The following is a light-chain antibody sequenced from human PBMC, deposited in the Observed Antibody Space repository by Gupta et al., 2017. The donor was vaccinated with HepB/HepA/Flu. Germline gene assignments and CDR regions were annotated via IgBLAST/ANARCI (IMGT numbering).Light chain of an antibody. V-gene: IGKV4-1*01. CDR3: QEDCTHMVT. J-gene: IGKJ4*01. Sequence: IVMTQSPASLALSLSEGDTTNFKSSQRISDSVSDKSYLAWYQKKPGQPPRLLFYWASIRESGVHCRFGCGGSGKDFTLIISRLQAEDVAIYCCQEDCTHMVTFGRGTRVEIK. CDR2: WAS. CDR1: QRISDSVSDKSY.